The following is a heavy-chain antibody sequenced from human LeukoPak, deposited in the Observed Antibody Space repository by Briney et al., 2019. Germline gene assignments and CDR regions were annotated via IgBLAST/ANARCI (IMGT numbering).Heavy chain of an antibody. J-gene: IGHJ5*02. CDR2: ISAYNGNT. V-gene: IGHV1-18*04. D-gene: IGHD4-17*01. CDR1: GYTFTSYA. Sequence: ASVKVSCKTSGYTFTSYATSWVRQAPGQGPEWMGWISAYNGNTNYAQKLQGRVTMTTDTSTSTAYLELRSLRSDDTAVYYCARDLDGDSNSWGQGTLVTVSS. CDR3: ARDLDGDSNS.